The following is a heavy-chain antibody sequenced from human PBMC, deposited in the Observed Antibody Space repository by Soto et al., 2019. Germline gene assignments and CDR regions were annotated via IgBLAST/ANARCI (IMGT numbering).Heavy chain of an antibody. V-gene: IGHV5-51*01. J-gene: IGHJ4*02. Sequence: GESLKISCKGSGYSFTSYWIGLVRQMPGKGLGWSAIIYAGDSATRYSPSIHGQQTISADKYISTTYLRGSSLEASDTAMYYCARQEGATSYYFDYWGQGTLVTVSS. CDR2: IYAGDSAT. D-gene: IGHD1-26*01. CDR3: ARQEGATSYYFDY. CDR1: GYSFTSYW.